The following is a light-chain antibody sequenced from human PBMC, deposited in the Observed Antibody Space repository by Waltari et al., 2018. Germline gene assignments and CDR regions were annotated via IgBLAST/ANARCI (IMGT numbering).Light chain of an antibody. CDR3: AVWDDSLSAWV. V-gene: IGLV1-47*01. J-gene: IGLJ3*02. Sequence: QSVLTHPPSASGTPGNRVTTSCSGRSSTIGSQYVFWYQQPPGTAPKLLSYRNNQRPSGVPDRFSGSKSGTSASLAISGLRSEDEADYHCAVWDDSLSAWVFGGGTKLTVL. CDR1: SSTIGSQY. CDR2: RNN.